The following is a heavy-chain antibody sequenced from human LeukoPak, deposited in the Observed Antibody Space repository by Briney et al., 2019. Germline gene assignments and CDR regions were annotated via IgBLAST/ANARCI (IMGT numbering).Heavy chain of an antibody. CDR2: INHSGST. Sequence: SETLSLTCAVYGGSFSDYYWSWIRQPPGKGLEWIGEINHSGSTNYNTSLKSRVTIPLDTSKNQFSLKLSSVTAADTAVYYCARKAYCGGDCYSFDYWGQGTLVTVSS. D-gene: IGHD2-21*02. V-gene: IGHV4-34*01. CDR3: ARKAYCGGDCYSFDY. CDR1: GGSFSDYY. J-gene: IGHJ4*02.